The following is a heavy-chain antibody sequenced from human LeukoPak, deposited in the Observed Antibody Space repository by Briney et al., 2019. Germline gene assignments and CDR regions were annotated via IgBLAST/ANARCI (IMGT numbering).Heavy chain of an antibody. CDR3: ARDYYDYVWGSYRYTYFDY. CDR1: GYSLSSGYY. CDR2: IYHSGST. V-gene: IGHV4-38-2*02. J-gene: IGHJ4*02. Sequence: SETLSLTCTVSGYSLSSGYYWGWIRQPPGKGLEWIGSIYHSGSTYYNPSLKSRVTISVDTSKNQFSLKLSSVTAADTAVYYCARDYYDYVWGSYRYTYFDYWGQGTLVTVSS. D-gene: IGHD3-16*02.